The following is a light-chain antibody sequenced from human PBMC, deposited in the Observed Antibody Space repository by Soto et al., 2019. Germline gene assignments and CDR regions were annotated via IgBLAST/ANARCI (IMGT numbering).Light chain of an antibody. CDR3: CPYAGSSTSKV. CDR1: SSDVGSYNL. J-gene: IGLJ2*01. V-gene: IGLV2-23*01. CDR2: EGS. Sequence: QSVLTQPASVSGSPGQSITISCTGTSSDVGSYNLVSWYQQHPGKAPKLMIYEGSKRPSGVSNRFSGSKSGNTASLTISGLQAEDEADYYCCPYAGSSTSKVFGGGTKLTVL.